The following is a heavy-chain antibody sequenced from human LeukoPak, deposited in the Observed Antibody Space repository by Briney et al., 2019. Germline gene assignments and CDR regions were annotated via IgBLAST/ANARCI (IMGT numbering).Heavy chain of an antibody. V-gene: IGHV4-4*07. Sequence: SETLSLTCTVSGCSISSYYWNWIRQPAGKGLEWIGRIYTSGSTNYNPSLKSRVTMSVDTSKNQFSLKLSSVTAADTAVYYCARDGYYYGSGSYYNGGFDYWGQGTLVTVSS. CDR2: IYTSGST. CDR3: ARDGYYYGSGSYYNGGFDY. J-gene: IGHJ4*02. D-gene: IGHD3-10*01. CDR1: GCSISSYY.